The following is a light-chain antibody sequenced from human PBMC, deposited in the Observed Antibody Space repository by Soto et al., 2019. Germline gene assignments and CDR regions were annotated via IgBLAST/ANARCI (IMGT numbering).Light chain of an antibody. CDR1: SSDVGGYDY. V-gene: IGLV2-14*01. Sequence: QSALTQPASVSGSPGQSITISCTGSSSDVGGYDYVSWYQQHPGKAPKLMIYDVSNRPSGVSNRFSGSKSGTTASLTISGLRADDEADYYCSSYTSSSTLYVVFGGGTKLTVL. CDR2: DVS. CDR3: SSYTSSSTLYVV. J-gene: IGLJ2*01.